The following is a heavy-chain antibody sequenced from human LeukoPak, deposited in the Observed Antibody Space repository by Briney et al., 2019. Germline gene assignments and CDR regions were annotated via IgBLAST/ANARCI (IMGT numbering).Heavy chain of an antibody. CDR2: ISGSGVST. CDR1: GFTFSNYG. D-gene: IGHD2-2*01. V-gene: IGHV3-23*01. J-gene: IGHJ5*02. CDR3: VGYCSSTSCYQEDWFDP. Sequence: GGSLRLSCAASGFTFSNYGMSWVRQAPGKGLEWVSAISGSGVSTYYADSVKGRFTISRDNSKNTLYLQMNSLRAEDTAVYYCVGYCSSTSCYQEDWFDPWGQGTLVTVSS.